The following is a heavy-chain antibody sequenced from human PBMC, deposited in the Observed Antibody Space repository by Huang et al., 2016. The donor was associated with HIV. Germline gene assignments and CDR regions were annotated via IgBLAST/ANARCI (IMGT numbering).Heavy chain of an antibody. D-gene: IGHD3-22*01. CDR2: LVPMLVSA. CDR3: ATSTPMLGESGGWSGKVVITENVPYVD. V-gene: IGHV1-69*01. CDR1: GDSFTSLP. Sequence: QVHLVQSGAEVKKTGSSVKVSCKASGDSFTSLPINWVRQALGRGLGWRGGLVPMLVSAPYAQKFRGRVNLSADESTSTSYMELSILRSDDTAMYYCATSTPMLGESGGWSGKVVITENVPYVDWGQGTLVTVSS. J-gene: IGHJ4*02.